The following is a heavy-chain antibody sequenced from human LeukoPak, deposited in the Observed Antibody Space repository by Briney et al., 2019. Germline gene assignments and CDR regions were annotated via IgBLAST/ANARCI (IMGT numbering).Heavy chain of an antibody. CDR1: GFTFSSYS. D-gene: IGHD3-16*01. CDR3: ARLVGVSPLDF. V-gene: IGHV3-23*01. J-gene: IGHJ4*02. Sequence: GGSLRLSCAASGFTFSSYSMYWVRQTPRKGLEWVSEIRGDGNTYYADSVKGRFDISRDNSKNTLFLQMHSVRVEDTAIYYCARLVGVSPLDFWGRGTLVTVSS. CDR2: IRGDGNT.